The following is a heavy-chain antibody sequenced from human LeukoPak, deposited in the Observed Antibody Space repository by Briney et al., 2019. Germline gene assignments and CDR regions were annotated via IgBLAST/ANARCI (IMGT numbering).Heavy chain of an antibody. J-gene: IGHJ4*02. D-gene: IGHD6-19*01. CDR3: ANGGIAVAGTAY. Sequence: GGSLRLSCAASGFTFDDYTMHWVRQAPGKGLEWVSLISWDGGRTYFADSVKGRFTISRDNSKNSLYLQMNSLRTEDTALYYCANGGIAVAGTAYWGQGTLVTVSS. CDR2: ISWDGGRT. CDR1: GFTFDDYT. V-gene: IGHV3-43*01.